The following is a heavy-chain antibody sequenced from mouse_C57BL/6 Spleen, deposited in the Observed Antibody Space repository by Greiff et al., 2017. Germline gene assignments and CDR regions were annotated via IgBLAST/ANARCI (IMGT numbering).Heavy chain of an antibody. CDR1: GYTFTDYN. D-gene: IGHD2-5*01. J-gene: IGHJ3*01. Sequence: VQLKQSGPELVKPGASVKMSCKASGYTFTDYNMHWVKQSHGKSLEWIGYINPNNGGTSYNQKFKGKATLTVNKSSSTAYMELRSLTSEDSAVYYWAREGLDSKYEAWFAYWGQGTLVTVSA. V-gene: IGHV1-22*01. CDR3: AREGLDSKYEAWFAY. CDR2: INPNNGGT.